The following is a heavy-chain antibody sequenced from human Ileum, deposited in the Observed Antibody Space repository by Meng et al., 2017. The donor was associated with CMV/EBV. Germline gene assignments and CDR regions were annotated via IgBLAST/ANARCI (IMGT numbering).Heavy chain of an antibody. Sequence: QAQLQEAGPGLVKPSQTLALTCTVSCGSISSCDYYWSWIRQPPGKGLEWIGYIYYSWSTYYNPSLKSRVTISADTSKNQFSLKLNSVTAADTAVYYCASGSPQLGYVWGQGTLVTVSS. D-gene: IGHD1-1*01. CDR1: CGSISSCDYY. CDR2: IYYSWST. CDR3: ASGSPQLGYV. V-gene: IGHV4-30-4*01. J-gene: IGHJ4*02.